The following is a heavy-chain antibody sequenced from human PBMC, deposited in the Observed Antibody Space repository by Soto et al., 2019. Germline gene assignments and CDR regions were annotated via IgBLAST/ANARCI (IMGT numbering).Heavy chain of an antibody. CDR2: IYHSGST. D-gene: IGHD6-13*01. CDR3: ARDGTSSSWSYRWFDP. Sequence: QVQLQESGPGLVKPSGTLSLTCAVSGGSISSSNWWSWVRQPPGKGLEWIGEIYHSGSTNYNPSLKSRVTISVDKSKNQVSLKLYSVTAADTAVYFCARDGTSSSWSYRWFDPWGQGALVTVSS. CDR1: GGSISSSNW. J-gene: IGHJ5*02. V-gene: IGHV4-4*02.